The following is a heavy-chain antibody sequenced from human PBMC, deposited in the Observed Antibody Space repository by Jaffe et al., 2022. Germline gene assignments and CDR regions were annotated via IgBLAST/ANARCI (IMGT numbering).Heavy chain of an antibody. V-gene: IGHV3-23*01. CDR2: ISGSGVST. CDR1: GFTFSNYA. D-gene: IGHD3-3*01. CDR3: AKDWVTIFGMVKYAFDI. Sequence: EVQLLESGGGLVQPGGSLRLSCAASGFTFSNYAMSWVRQAPGKGLEWVSVISGSGVSTYYADSVKGRFTISRDNSKNTLFLQMNSLRAEDTAVYYCAKDWVTIFGMVKYAFDIWGQGTMVTVSS. J-gene: IGHJ3*02.